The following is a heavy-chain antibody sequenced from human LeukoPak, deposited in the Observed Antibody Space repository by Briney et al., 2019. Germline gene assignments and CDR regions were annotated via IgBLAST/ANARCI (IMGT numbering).Heavy chain of an antibody. CDR1: GGSFSSYY. V-gene: IGHV4-59*04. CDR3: ARGGLDYFDS. D-gene: IGHD6-19*01. Sequence: PSETLSLTCAVYGGSFSSYYWGWIRQPPGKGLEWIATISHSGSTYYNPSLKSQVTISVDTSKNQSSLKLSSVTAADTAVYYCARGGLDYFDSWGQGTLVTVSS. J-gene: IGHJ4*02. CDR2: ISHSGST.